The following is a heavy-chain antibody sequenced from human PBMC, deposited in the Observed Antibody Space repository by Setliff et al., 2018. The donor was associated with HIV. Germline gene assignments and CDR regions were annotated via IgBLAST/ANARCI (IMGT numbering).Heavy chain of an antibody. Sequence: SETLSLTCTVSGDSISSSSYYWGWVRQPPGKGLEWIGTMFYTGSAYYTPSLKSRVTISLDTSANQFSLQLTSVTAADTAIYYCARYRQISRGYWGSFLYHMDVWGNGTTVTVSS. CDR2: MFYTGSA. V-gene: IGHV4-39*07. CDR1: GDSISSSSYY. J-gene: IGHJ6*03. CDR3: ARYRQISRGYWGSFLYHMDV. D-gene: IGHD3-22*01.